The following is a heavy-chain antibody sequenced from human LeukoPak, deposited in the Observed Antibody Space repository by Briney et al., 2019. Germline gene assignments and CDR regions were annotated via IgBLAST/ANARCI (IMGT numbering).Heavy chain of an antibody. CDR3: AGGPPYYGSGSYPNWYFDL. D-gene: IGHD3-10*01. V-gene: IGHV4-34*01. J-gene: IGHJ2*01. Sequence: SETLSLTCAVYGGSFSGYYWSWIRQPPGKGLEWIGEINHSGSTNYNPSLKSRVTISVDTSKNQFSLKLSSVTAADTAVYYCAGGPPYYGSGSYPNWYFDLWGRGTLVTVSS. CDR1: GGSFSGYY. CDR2: INHSGST.